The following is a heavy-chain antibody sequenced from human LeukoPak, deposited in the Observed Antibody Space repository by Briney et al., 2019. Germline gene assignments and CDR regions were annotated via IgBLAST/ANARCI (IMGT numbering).Heavy chain of an antibody. J-gene: IGHJ4*02. D-gene: IGHD4/OR15-4a*01. V-gene: IGHV3-21*01. CDR1: GFTFSSYT. CDR3: ARVFGAGYSDY. Sequence: GGSLRLSCAASGFTFSSYTMNWVRQAPGKGLEWVSSISISSSYIYYVDSLKGRFTISRDNAKNSLYLQMNSLRAEDTAVYYCARVFGAGYSDYWGQGTLVTVSS. CDR2: ISISSSYI.